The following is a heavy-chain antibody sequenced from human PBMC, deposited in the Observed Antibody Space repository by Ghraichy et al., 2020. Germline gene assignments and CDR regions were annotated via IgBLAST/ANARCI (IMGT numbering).Heavy chain of an antibody. J-gene: IGHJ4*02. CDR2: ISYDGSNK. Sequence: GESLNISCAASGFTFSSYGMHWVRQAPGKGLEWVAVISYDGSNKYYADSVKGRFTISRDNSKNTLYLQMNSLRAEDTAVYYCAKGYYGNDYWGQGTLVTVSS. V-gene: IGHV3-30*18. D-gene: IGHD4-17*01. CDR1: GFTFSSYG. CDR3: AKGYYGNDY.